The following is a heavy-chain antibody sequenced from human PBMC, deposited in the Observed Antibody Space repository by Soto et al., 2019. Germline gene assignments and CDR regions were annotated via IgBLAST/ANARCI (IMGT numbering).Heavy chain of an antibody. CDR3: ARDRPFHPSYHNYGMDV. Sequence: SEALSLTCTVSGGSISRGDYYWSWIRQPPGKGLEWIGYIYYSGSTYYNPSLESRVALSVDMSKNQFSLKLSSVTAADTAVYYCARDRPFHPSYHNYGMDVWGQGITVT. D-gene: IGHD2-21*01. J-gene: IGHJ6*01. V-gene: IGHV4-30-4*01. CDR1: GGSISRGDYY. CDR2: IYYSGST.